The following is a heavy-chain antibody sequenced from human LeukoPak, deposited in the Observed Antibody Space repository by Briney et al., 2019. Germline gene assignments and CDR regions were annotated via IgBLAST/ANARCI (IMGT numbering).Heavy chain of an antibody. J-gene: IGHJ4*02. Sequence: SETLSLTCTVSGGSISGYYWSWIRPPAGKGLEWDGYIYYSGSTDYNPSLKSRVTISVDTPKNQFSLKLSSVTAADTAVYYCARLVQQSSGIVVRGYYFEYWGQGTLVTVSS. CDR2: IYYSGST. V-gene: IGHV4-59*08. CDR1: GGSISGYY. CDR3: ARLVQQSSGIVVRGYYFEY. D-gene: IGHD3-22*01.